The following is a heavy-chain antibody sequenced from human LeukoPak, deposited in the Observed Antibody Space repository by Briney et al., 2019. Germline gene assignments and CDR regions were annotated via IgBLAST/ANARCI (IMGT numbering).Heavy chain of an antibody. Sequence: ASVKVSCKASGYTFTSYDINWVRQATGQGLEWMGWMNPNSGNTGYAQKFQGRVTITRNTSISTAYMELSSLRSEDTAVYYCARGPRFSGSYYCDYWGPGTLVTVSS. V-gene: IGHV1-8*03. D-gene: IGHD1-26*01. J-gene: IGHJ4*02. CDR3: ARGPRFSGSYYCDY. CDR1: GYTFTSYD. CDR2: MNPNSGNT.